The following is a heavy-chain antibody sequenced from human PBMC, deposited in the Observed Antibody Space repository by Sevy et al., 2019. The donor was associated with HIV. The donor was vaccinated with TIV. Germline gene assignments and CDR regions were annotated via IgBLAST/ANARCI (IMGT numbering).Heavy chain of an antibody. CDR2: ISYDGSNK. Sequence: GGSLRLSCTASGFTFSSYTMHWVRQAPSKGLECVAVISYDGSNKYYADSVKGRFTISRDDSNNTLHLQMNSPRAEDTALYYCAREGYCSGGTCYSDKNWFDPWGQGTLVTVSS. CDR3: AREGYCSGGTCYSDKNWFDP. J-gene: IGHJ5*02. D-gene: IGHD2-15*01. V-gene: IGHV3-30-3*01. CDR1: GFTFSSYT.